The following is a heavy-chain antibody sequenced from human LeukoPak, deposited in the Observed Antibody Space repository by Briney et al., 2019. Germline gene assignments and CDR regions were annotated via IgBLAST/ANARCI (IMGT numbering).Heavy chain of an antibody. CDR3: AKSIPTIAVAVSTRQ. D-gene: IGHD6-19*01. V-gene: IGHV3-30*02. J-gene: IGHJ4*02. CDR1: GFTFGGSG. Sequence: GGSLRHSCAASGFTFGGSGMHWVRQAPGKGLEWVAFIRYDGSDKHYADSVKGRFTISRDNSKNTLYLQMNSLRAEDTAVYYCAKSIPTIAVAVSTRQWGQGTLVTVSS. CDR2: IRYDGSDK.